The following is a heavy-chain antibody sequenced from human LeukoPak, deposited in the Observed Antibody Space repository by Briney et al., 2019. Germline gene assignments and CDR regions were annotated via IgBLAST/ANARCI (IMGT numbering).Heavy chain of an antibody. CDR2: MYYGGSP. D-gene: IGHD1-26*01. CDR1: GGSISSFY. V-gene: IGHV4-59*13. CDR3: VTGRYSYGWYDH. Sequence: SETLSLTCTVSGGSISSFYWSWIRQPPGKGLEWIGYMYYGGSPNYNPSLKSRVITSLDTSKKQFSLKLNSVTTADTAVYYCVTGRYSYGWYDHWGQGILVVVSS. J-gene: IGHJ5*02.